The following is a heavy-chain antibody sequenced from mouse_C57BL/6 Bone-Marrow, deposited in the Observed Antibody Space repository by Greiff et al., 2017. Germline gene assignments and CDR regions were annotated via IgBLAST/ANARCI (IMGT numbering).Heavy chain of an antibody. Sequence: QVQLQQSGTELVKPGASVKLSCKASGYTFTSYLIHWVKQRPGQGLEWIGNINPSNVGTNYTAKFKSKATLTVDKSSSTAYMQLSSLTSEDSAVYYCARTTVVESAWFAYWGQGTLVTVSA. J-gene: IGHJ3*01. D-gene: IGHD1-1*01. CDR2: INPSNVGT. CDR3: ARTTVVESAWFAY. CDR1: GYTFTSYL. V-gene: IGHV1-53*01.